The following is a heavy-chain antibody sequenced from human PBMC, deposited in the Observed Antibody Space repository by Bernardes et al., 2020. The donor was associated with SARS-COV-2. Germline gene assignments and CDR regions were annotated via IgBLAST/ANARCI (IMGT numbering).Heavy chain of an antibody. CDR3: ARDLAYCGGDCYSNPSIYYYYYGMDV. CDR1: GFTFRDYY. Sequence: GWSLRLSCAASGFTFRDYYMSWIRQAPGKGLEWVSYISSSGSTIYYADSVKGRFTISRDNAKNSLYLQMNSLRAEDTAVYYCARDLAYCGGDCYSNPSIYYYYYGMDVWGQGTTVTVSS. D-gene: IGHD2-21*02. J-gene: IGHJ6*02. CDR2: ISSSGSTI. V-gene: IGHV3-11*01.